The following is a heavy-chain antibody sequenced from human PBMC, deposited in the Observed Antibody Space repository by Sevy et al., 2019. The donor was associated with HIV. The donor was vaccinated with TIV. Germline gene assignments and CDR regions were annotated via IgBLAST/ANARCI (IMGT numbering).Heavy chain of an antibody. CDR3: ARPLGRITIFGVDPLYYYYGMDV. Sequence: GGSLRLSCAASGFSFSSNWMHWVRQAPGKGLEWVAVIWYDGSNKYYADSVKGRFTIYRENSKNTLYLQMNSLRAEDTAVYYCARPLGRITIFGVDPLYYYYGMDVWGQGTTVTVSS. D-gene: IGHD3-3*01. CDR1: GFSFSSNW. CDR2: IWYDGSNK. J-gene: IGHJ6*02. V-gene: IGHV3-33*08.